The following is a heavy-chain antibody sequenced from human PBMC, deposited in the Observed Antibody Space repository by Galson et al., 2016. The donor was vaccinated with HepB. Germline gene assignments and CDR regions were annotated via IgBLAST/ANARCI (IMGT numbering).Heavy chain of an antibody. CDR1: GFTFSDYG. J-gene: IGHJ4*02. D-gene: IGHD3-10*01. CDR3: AKDRDESSGSFYLPGSVGY. Sequence: SLRLSCAASGFTFSDYGIHWFRQAPGKGLEWVAVVAYDGSDRQYADSVKGRFTISRDNSKNTLYLQMTSLRAEDTAVYYCAKDRDESSGSFYLPGSVGYWGQGTLVTVSS. V-gene: IGHV3-30*18. CDR2: VAYDGSDR.